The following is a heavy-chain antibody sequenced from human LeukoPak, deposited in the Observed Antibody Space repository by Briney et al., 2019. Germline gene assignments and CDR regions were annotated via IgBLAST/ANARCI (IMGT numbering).Heavy chain of an antibody. J-gene: IGHJ4*02. Sequence: SETLSLTCAVYGGSFSGYYWSWIRQPPGKGLEWIGEINHSGSTNYNPSLKSRVTISVDTSKNQFSLKLSSVTAADTAVYYCASLDYRVGYCSGGSCYSFDYWGQGTLVTVSS. CDR2: INHSGST. D-gene: IGHD2-15*01. V-gene: IGHV4-34*01. CDR3: ASLDYRVGYCSGGSCYSFDY. CDR1: GGSFSGYY.